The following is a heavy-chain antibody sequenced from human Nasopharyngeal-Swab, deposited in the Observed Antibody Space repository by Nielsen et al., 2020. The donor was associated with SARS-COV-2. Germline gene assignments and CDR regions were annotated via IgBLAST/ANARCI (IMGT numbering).Heavy chain of an antibody. CDR3: ARGGGYLDAFDI. D-gene: IGHD1-26*01. CDR2: ISSSSSYI. V-gene: IGHV3-21*01. J-gene: IGHJ3*02. Sequence: GGSLRLSCAASGFTFNNYNFNWVRQAPGKGLEWVSSISSSSSYIYYADSVKGRFTISRDNSKNTLYLQMNSLRAEDTAVYYCARGGGYLDAFDIWGQGTMVTVSS. CDR1: GFTFNNYN.